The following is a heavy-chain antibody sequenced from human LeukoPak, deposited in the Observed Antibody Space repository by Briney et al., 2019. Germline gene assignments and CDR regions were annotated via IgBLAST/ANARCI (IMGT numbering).Heavy chain of an antibody. D-gene: IGHD6-13*01. CDR3: ARGAAGGMYNWFDP. J-gene: IGHJ5*02. CDR1: GFAFSSYW. V-gene: IGHV3-74*01. Sequence: GGSLRLSCAASGFAFSSYWMHWVRHAPGKGLMWVSRINSDGSSTTYADSVKGRFTISRDNAKNSLYLQMDSLRVEDTAVYYCARGAAGGMYNWFDPWGQGTLVTVSS. CDR2: INSDGSST.